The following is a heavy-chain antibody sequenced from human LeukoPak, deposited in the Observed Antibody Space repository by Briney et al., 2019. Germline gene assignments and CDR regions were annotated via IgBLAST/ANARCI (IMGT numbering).Heavy chain of an antibody. CDR1: GGSISSGGYS. V-gene: IGHV4-30-2*01. CDR2: IYHSGST. D-gene: IGHD2-15*01. Sequence: SQTLSLTCAVSGGSISSGGYSWSWIRQPPGEGLEWIGYIYHSGSTYYNSSLKSRVTISVDRPKNQFSLKLSSVTAADTAVYYCASHFGYCSGGSCYRYFDYWGQGTLVTVSS. CDR3: ASHFGYCSGGSCYRYFDY. J-gene: IGHJ4*02.